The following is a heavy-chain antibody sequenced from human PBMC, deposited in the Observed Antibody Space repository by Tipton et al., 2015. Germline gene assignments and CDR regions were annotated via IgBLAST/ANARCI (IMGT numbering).Heavy chain of an antibody. Sequence: TLSLTCTVSGGSISSYYWSWIRQPAGKGLEWIGRIYTSGSTNYNPSLKSRVTMSVDTSKNQFSLKLSSVTAADTAVYYCARLFPSVTHYDFWSGPSRDYYYGMDVWGQGTTVTVSS. CDR1: GGSISSYY. V-gene: IGHV4-4*07. J-gene: IGHJ6*02. CDR2: IYTSGST. D-gene: IGHD3-3*01. CDR3: ARLFPSVTHYDFWSGPSRDYYYGMDV.